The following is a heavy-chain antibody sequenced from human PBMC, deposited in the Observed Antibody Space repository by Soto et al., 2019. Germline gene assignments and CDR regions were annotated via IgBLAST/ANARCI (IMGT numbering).Heavy chain of an antibody. CDR1: EFSLSTSGVG. Sequence: GSGPTLVNPTQTLTLTYTFSEFSLSTSGVGVGWIRQPPGKALEWLALIYWDDDKRYSPSLKSRLTITKDTSKNQVVLTMTNMDPVDTATYYCAHTPSDGSGSYYLRGGMDVWGQGTTVTVSS. CDR3: AHTPSDGSGSYYLRGGMDV. V-gene: IGHV2-5*02. D-gene: IGHD3-10*01. J-gene: IGHJ6*02. CDR2: IYWDDDK.